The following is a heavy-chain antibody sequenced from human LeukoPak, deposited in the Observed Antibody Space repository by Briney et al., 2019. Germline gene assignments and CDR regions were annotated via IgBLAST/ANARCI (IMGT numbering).Heavy chain of an antibody. V-gene: IGHV4-59*12. Sequence: SETLSLTCTVSGGSISSYYWSWIRQPPGKGLEWIGYIYYSGSTNYNPSLKSRVTISVDTSKNQFSLKLSSVTAADTAVYYCARGPPTVDCSSTSCYRRYFDYWGQGTLVTVSS. CDR2: IYYSGST. CDR1: GGSISSYY. J-gene: IGHJ4*02. CDR3: ARGPPTVDCSSTSCYRRYFDY. D-gene: IGHD2-2*02.